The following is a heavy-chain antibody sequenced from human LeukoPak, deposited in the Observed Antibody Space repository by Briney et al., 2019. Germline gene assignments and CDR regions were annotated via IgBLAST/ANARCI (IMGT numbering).Heavy chain of an antibody. CDR1: GGTFSSYA. V-gene: IGHV1-69*13. Sequence: ASVKVSCKASGGTFSSYAISWVRQAPGQWLEWVGGIIPIFGTANYAQKFQGRVTITADESTSTAYMELSSLRSEDTAVYYCASGSSWYYFDYWGQGTLVIVSS. J-gene: IGHJ4*02. CDR3: ASGSSWYYFDY. D-gene: IGHD6-13*01. CDR2: IIPIFGTA.